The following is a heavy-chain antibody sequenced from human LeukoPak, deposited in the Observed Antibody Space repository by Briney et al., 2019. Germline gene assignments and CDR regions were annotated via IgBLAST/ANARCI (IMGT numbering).Heavy chain of an antibody. J-gene: IGHJ4*02. Sequence: ASVKVSFQASGYTFTGYYMHWVRQAPGQGLEWMGWINPNSGGTNYAQKVQGRVTMTRDTSISTAYMELSRLRSDDTAVYYCARILDSYCSGGSCYNSFGKRYYDSSGLPTDYWGQGTLVTVSS. D-gene: IGHD2-15*01. CDR1: GYTFTGYY. V-gene: IGHV1-2*02. CDR3: ARILDSYCSGGSCYNSFGKRYYDSSGLPTDY. CDR2: INPNSGGT.